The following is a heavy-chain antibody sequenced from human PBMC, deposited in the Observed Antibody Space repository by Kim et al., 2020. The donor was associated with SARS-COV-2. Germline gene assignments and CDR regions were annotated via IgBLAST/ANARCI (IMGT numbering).Heavy chain of an antibody. V-gene: IGHV1-18*01. J-gene: IGHJ5*02. CDR2: ISAYNGNT. CDR1: GYTFTSYG. D-gene: IGHD3-10*01. CDR3: ARDTITMVRGVGPNWFDP. Sequence: VKVSCKASGYTFTSYGISWVRQAPGQGLEWMGWISAYNGNTNYAQKLQGRVTMTTDTSTSTAYMELRSLRSDDTAVYYCARDTITMVRGVGPNWFDPWGQGTLVTVSS.